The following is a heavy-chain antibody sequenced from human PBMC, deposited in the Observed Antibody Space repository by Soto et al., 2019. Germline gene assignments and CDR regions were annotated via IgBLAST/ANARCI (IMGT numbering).Heavy chain of an antibody. Sequence: GGSLRLSCAASGFTFNSYWMSWVRQAPGKGLEWVANIKQDGSEKYYVDSVKGRFTISRDNAKNSLYLQMNSLRAEDTAVYYCARFYYDSSGYLPSPYYYYYGMDVWGQGTTVTVSS. CDR1: GFTFNSYW. CDR2: IKQDGSEK. D-gene: IGHD3-22*01. V-gene: IGHV3-7*04. CDR3: ARFYYDSSGYLPSPYYYYYGMDV. J-gene: IGHJ6*02.